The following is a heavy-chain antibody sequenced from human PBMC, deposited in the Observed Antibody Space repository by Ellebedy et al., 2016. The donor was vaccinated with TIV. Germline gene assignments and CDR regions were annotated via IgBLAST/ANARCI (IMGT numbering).Heavy chain of an antibody. J-gene: IGHJ3*02. Sequence: GESLKISXAASGFTFSSYAISWVRQAPGKGLEWVSAISGSGGSTYYADSVKGRFTISRDNSKNTLYLQMNSLRAEDTAVYNCAKDKGSVTAIADAFDIWGQGTMVTVSS. D-gene: IGHD2-21*02. CDR2: ISGSGGST. CDR1: GFTFSSYA. CDR3: AKDKGSVTAIADAFDI. V-gene: IGHV3-23*01.